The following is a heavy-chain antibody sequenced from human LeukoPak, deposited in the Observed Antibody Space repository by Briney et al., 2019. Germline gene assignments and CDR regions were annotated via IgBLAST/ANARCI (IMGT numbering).Heavy chain of an antibody. CDR2: IYPDDSDT. CDR3: AKLGAYSSSWYGFFDY. V-gene: IGHV5-51*01. D-gene: IGHD6-13*01. CDR1: GYSFTTYW. Sequence: GESLKISCKSSGYSFTTYWIGWVRQMRGKRLECMGSIYPDDSDTRYSPSFQGQVTISVDKSISTAYLQWSSLKASDTAMYYCAKLGAYSSSWYGFFDYWGQGTLVTVSS. J-gene: IGHJ4*02.